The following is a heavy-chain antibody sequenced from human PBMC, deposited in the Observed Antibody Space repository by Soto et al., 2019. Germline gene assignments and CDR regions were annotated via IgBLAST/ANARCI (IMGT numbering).Heavy chain of an antibody. J-gene: IGHJ4*02. CDR3: ARGLVVLTPNFDY. CDR1: GGTFSSYT. V-gene: IGHV1-69*02. Sequence: ASVKVSCKASGGTFSSYTISWVRQAPGQGLEWMGRIIPILGIANYAQKFQGRVTITADKSTSTAYMELSSLRSEDTAVYYCARGLVVLTPNFDYWGQGTLVTVSS. D-gene: IGHD2-2*01. CDR2: IIPILGIA.